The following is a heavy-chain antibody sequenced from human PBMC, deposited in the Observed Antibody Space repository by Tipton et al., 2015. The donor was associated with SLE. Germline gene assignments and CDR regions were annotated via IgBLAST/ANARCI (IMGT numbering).Heavy chain of an antibody. Sequence: GLVKPSETLSLTCTVSGGSISSYYWSWIRQPPGKGLEWIGYIYYSGSTNYNPSLKSRVTISVDTSKNQFSLNLNSVTAADTAMYYCARLEYCSGGSCQHDYWGQGTLVTVSS. CDR3: ARLEYCSGGSCQHDY. CDR1: GGSISSYY. J-gene: IGHJ4*02. CDR2: IYYSGST. D-gene: IGHD2-15*01. V-gene: IGHV4-59*08.